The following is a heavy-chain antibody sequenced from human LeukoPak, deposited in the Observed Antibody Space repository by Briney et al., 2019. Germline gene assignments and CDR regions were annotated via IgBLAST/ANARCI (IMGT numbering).Heavy chain of an antibody. Sequence: PGGSLRLSCAASGFTFSSYAMSWVRQAPGKGLEWVSAISGSGGSTYYADSVKGRFTISRDNSNNTLYLQKNSLRAEDTAVYYCVTIYCSSTSCQGYMDVWGKGTTVTISS. CDR2: ISGSGGST. CDR3: VTIYCSSTSCQGYMDV. J-gene: IGHJ6*03. D-gene: IGHD2-2*01. V-gene: IGHV3-23*01. CDR1: GFTFSSYA.